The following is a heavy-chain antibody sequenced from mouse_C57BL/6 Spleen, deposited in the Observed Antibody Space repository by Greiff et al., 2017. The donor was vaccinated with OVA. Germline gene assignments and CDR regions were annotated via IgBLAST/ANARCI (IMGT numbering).Heavy chain of an antibody. CDR1: GFTFSSYA. V-gene: IGHV5-4*01. D-gene: IGHD2-10*02. Sequence: EVMLVESGGGLVKPGGSLKLSCAASGFTFSSYAMSWVRQTPEKRLEWVATISDGGSYTYYPDNLKGRFTISRDNAKNNLYLQMSHLKSEDTAMYYCARDVYGNYGAMDYWGQGTSVTVSS. CDR3: ARDVYGNYGAMDY. CDR2: ISDGGSYT. J-gene: IGHJ4*01.